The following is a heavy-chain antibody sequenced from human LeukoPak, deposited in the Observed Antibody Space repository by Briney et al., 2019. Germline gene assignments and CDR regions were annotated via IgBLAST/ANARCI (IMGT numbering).Heavy chain of an antibody. V-gene: IGHV3-21*01. CDR2: MSIISGVK. CDR1: GFTFSRYS. Sequence: GGSLRLSCAASGFTFSRYSMNWVRQAPGKGLEWVSSMSIISGVKYYADSVKGRFTISRDNGENSLYLQMNSLRVEDTAVYYCAREFEYRTSGAGYWGQGTLVTVSS. J-gene: IGHJ4*02. D-gene: IGHD6-6*01. CDR3: AREFEYRTSGAGY.